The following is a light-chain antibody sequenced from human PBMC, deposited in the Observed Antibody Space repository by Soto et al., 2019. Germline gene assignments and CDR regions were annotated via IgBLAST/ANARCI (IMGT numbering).Light chain of an antibody. CDR2: DAS. V-gene: IGKV3D-20*02. CDR1: QSVSGTY. Sequence: EIVLTQSPGTVSLSPGERASLSWRASQSVSGTYLVWFQQKPGQAPRLLIYDASNRATGIPARFSGSGSGTDFTLTISSLEPEDFAVYYCQQRFNWQVTFGQGTRLEIK. CDR3: QQRFNWQVT. J-gene: IGKJ5*01.